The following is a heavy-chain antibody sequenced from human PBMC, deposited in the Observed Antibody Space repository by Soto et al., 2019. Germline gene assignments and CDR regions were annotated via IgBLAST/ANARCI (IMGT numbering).Heavy chain of an antibody. CDR3: AREGGQMGYYDSSAENWFDP. Sequence: SVKVSCKASGYTFTSYYMHWLRHAPGQGLEWMGIINPSGGSTSYAQKFQGRVTMTRDTSTSTVYMELSSLRSEDTAVYYCAREGGQMGYYDSSAENWFDPWGQGTLVTVSS. V-gene: IGHV1-46*03. D-gene: IGHD3-22*01. CDR1: GYTFTSYY. J-gene: IGHJ5*02. CDR2: INPSGGST.